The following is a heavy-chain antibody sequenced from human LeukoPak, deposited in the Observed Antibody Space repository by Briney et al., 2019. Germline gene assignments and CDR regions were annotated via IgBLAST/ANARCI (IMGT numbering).Heavy chain of an antibody. CDR1: AYSISSGYH. V-gene: IGHV4-38-2*02. CDR3: ARLPGLYGSGSYSKERYFDY. J-gene: IGHJ4*02. D-gene: IGHD3-10*01. Sequence: PSETLSLTCTVSAYSISSGYHWGWVRQPPGKGLEWIWYIYHSRSTYYNPSLKSRVTISVDPSKNQVSLKLSSVTAADTAVYYCARLPGLYGSGSYSKERYFDYWGQGNLVTVSS. CDR2: IYHSRST.